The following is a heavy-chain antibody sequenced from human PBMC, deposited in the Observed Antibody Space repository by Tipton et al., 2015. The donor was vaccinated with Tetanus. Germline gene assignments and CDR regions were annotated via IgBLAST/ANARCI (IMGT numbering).Heavy chain of an antibody. Sequence: GLVKPSETLSLTCTISGGSITTFYWSWIRQPPGKGLEWIGHIYYSGSANYNPSLKSRLTMSIDTSNDQLSLRLTSVTAADTAIYYCARFPYDSGGFYSYFDYWGRGTLVTVSS. D-gene: IGHD3-22*01. CDR1: GGSITTFY. V-gene: IGHV4-59*01. J-gene: IGHJ4*02. CDR3: ARFPYDSGGFYSYFDY. CDR2: IYYSGSA.